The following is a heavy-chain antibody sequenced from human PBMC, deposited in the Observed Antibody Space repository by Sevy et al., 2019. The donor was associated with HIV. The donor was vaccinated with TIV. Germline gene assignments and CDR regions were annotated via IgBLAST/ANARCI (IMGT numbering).Heavy chain of an antibody. CDR1: GFTFSSYA. CDR3: ARDSNPAMVYYYYGMDV. V-gene: IGHV3-30-3*01. Sequence: GGSLRLSCAASGFTFSSYAMHWVRQAPGKGLEWVAVISYDGSNKYYADSVKGRFTISRDNSKNTLYVQMNSLRAEDTAVYYCARDSNPAMVYYYYGMDVWGQGTTVTVSS. D-gene: IGHD5-18*01. J-gene: IGHJ6*02. CDR2: ISYDGSNK.